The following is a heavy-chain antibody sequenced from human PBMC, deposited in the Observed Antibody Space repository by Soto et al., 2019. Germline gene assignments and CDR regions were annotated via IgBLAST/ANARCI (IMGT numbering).Heavy chain of an antibody. Sequence: VQLVESGGGLVQPGGSLRLSCAASGFTFSSYSMNWVRQAPGKGLEWVSSISTTSTFIYYADSVKGRFTISRDNAANSVFLQMNSLGVADTAVYYCAKEADDYGDYRRAFDIWGQGTMVTVSS. CDR3: AKEADDYGDYRRAFDI. CDR1: GFTFSSYS. CDR2: ISTTSTFI. D-gene: IGHD4-17*01. J-gene: IGHJ3*02. V-gene: IGHV3-21*01.